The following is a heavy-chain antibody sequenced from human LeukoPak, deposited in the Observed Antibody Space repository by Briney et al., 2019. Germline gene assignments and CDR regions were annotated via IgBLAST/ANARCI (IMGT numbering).Heavy chain of an antibody. Sequence: SETLSLTCAVYGGSFSGYYWSWIRKPPGKGLEWIGEINHSGSTNYIPSLKSRVTISVDTSKNQFSLKLSSVTAADTAVYYCARGVGVYSNYPTYYYYYYMDVWGKGTTVTVSS. V-gene: IGHV4-34*01. CDR1: GGSFSGYY. CDR3: ARGVGVYSNYPTYYYYYYMDV. CDR2: INHSGST. J-gene: IGHJ6*03. D-gene: IGHD4-11*01.